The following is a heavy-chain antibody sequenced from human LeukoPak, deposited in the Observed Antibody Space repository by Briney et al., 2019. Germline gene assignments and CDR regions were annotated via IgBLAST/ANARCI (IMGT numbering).Heavy chain of an antibody. CDR1: GYSFTSYW. CDR2: IYPGDSDT. Sequence: GESLKISCKGSGYSFTSYWIGWVRQMPGKGLEWMGIIYPGDSDTRYSPSFQGQVTISADKSISTAYLQWSSLKASDTAMYYCARPHFSSSSSSIGPYYFDYWGQGTLVTVSS. CDR3: ARPHFSSSSSSIGPYYFDY. D-gene: IGHD6-6*01. V-gene: IGHV5-51*01. J-gene: IGHJ4*02.